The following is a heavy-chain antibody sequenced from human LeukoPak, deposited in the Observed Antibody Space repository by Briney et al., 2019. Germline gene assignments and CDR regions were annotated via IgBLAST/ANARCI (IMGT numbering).Heavy chain of an antibody. CDR3: ARDLRSYYYDSSGYYLLY. CDR2: ISAYNGNT. CDR1: GYTFTSYG. D-gene: IGHD3-22*01. V-gene: IGHV1-18*01. Sequence: GASVKVSCKASGYTFTSYGISWVRQAPGQGLEWMGWISAYNGNTNYAQKLQGRVTMTTDTSTSTAYMELRSLRSDDTAVYCCARDLRSYYYDSSGYYLLYWGQGTLVTVSS. J-gene: IGHJ4*02.